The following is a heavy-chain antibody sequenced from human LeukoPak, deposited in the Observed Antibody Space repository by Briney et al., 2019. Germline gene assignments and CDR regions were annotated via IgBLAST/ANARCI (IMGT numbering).Heavy chain of an antibody. J-gene: IGHJ4*02. V-gene: IGHV1-69*05. CDR1: GGTFSSYA. CDR3: ARVFFDYYDSSGPFDY. CDR2: IIPIFGTA. D-gene: IGHD3-22*01. Sequence: ASVKVSCKASGGTFSSYAISWVRQAPGQGLEWMGRIIPIFGTANYAQKFQGRVTITTDESTSTAYMELSSLRSEDTAVYYCARVFFDYYDSSGPFDYWGQGTLVTVSS.